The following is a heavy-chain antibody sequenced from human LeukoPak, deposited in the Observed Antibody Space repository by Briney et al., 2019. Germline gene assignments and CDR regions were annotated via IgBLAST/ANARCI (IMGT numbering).Heavy chain of an antibody. CDR2: IHIYRGNT. CDR1: GYSSTNYG. Sequence: ASVKVSCKASGYSSTNYGISWVRQAPGQGLEWMGWIHIYRGNTNYAQKFQGRVTMTTDTSTSTAYMELRSLRSDDTAVYYCARDLRPPYSNIAVADYWGQGTLVTVSS. J-gene: IGHJ4*02. CDR3: ARDLRPPYSNIAVADY. V-gene: IGHV1-18*04. D-gene: IGHD6-19*01.